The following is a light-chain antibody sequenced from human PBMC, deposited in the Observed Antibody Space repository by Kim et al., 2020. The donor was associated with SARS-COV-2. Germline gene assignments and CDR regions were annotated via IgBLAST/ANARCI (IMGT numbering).Light chain of an antibody. V-gene: IGKV3-20*01. CDR2: GGS. Sequence: SPGESATLSCRGSQTLTARFVAWYQLKSGQPPRRLIYGGSLRSTDIPDRFSGSGSGTDFTLTIARLEPEDSAVYYCQHHGISPPYTFGPGTKLEIK. CDR1: QTLTARF. CDR3: QHHGISPPYT. J-gene: IGKJ2*01.